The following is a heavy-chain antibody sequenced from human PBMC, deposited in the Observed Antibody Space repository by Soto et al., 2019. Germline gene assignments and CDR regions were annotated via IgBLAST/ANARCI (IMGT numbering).Heavy chain of an antibody. D-gene: IGHD3-3*01. CDR3: VRQYYDFWTDYPDFDY. Sequence: ASVKGSCQASGYTVTKYDISWVRQAPGQGLEWLGLISPNSGRPSYAQKLEGRVTMNTETSTTTAYLELRSLRSDDTAVYYCVRQYYDFWTDYPDFDYWGQGTLVTVSS. CDR1: GYTVTKYD. J-gene: IGHJ4*02. V-gene: IGHV1-18*04. CDR2: ISPNSGRP.